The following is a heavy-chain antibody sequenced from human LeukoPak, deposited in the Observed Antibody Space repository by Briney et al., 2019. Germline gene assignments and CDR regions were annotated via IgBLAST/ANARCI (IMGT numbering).Heavy chain of an antibody. CDR2: INHSGST. D-gene: IGHD6-6*01. CDR1: GGSFSGYY. J-gene: IGHJ3*02. V-gene: IGHV4-34*01. CDR3: ARPYSSSSSDAFDI. Sequence: SETLSLTCAVYGGSFSGYYWSWIRQPPGKGLERIGEINHSGSTNYNPSLKSRVTISVDTSKNQFSLKLSSVTAADTAVYYCARPYSSSSSDAFDIWGQGTMVTVSS.